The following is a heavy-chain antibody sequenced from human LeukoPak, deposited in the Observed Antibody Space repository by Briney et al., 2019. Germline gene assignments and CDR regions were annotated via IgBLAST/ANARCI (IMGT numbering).Heavy chain of an antibody. CDR1: GFTLNDYY. CDR2: ISGSGTTI. V-gene: IGHV3-11*04. Sequence: GGSLRLSCAASGFTLNDYYMSWIRQAPGKGLEWISYISGSGTTIYYADSVKGRFTISRDTAKNSLFLQISSLRVDDTAVYYCARDSPFSPMGLFDPWGQGTLSPSLQ. D-gene: IGHD3-16*01. J-gene: IGHJ5*02. CDR3: ARDSPFSPMGLFDP.